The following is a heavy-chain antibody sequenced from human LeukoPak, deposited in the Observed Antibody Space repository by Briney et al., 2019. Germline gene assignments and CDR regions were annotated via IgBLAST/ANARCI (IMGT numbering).Heavy chain of an antibody. CDR1: GFSFSSYS. CDR2: ISSDSSVM. V-gene: IGHV3-48*01. Sequence: GGSLRLTCAASGFSFSSYSMNWVRQAPGMGLEWFSYISSDSSVMHYGDAVKGRFAISRDNAKNSLYLQMNSLRAEDTAVYYCARKSGSSGYPFDYWGQGTLVTVSS. J-gene: IGHJ4*02. CDR3: ARKSGSSGYPFDY. D-gene: IGHD3-22*01.